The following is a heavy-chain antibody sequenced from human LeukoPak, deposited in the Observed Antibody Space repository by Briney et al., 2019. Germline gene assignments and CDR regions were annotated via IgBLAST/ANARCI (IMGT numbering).Heavy chain of an antibody. J-gene: IGHJ4*02. D-gene: IGHD1-14*01. CDR3: ARYITAGQYYFDY. CDR2: IFHSGST. V-gene: IGHV4-38-2*01. CDR1: GYSISSGYY. Sequence: SETLSLTCAVSGYSISSGYYWGWIRQPPGKGLEWIGSIFHSGSTYYNPSLKSRVTISIDTSKSQFSLRLSSVTAADTAVYYCARYITAGQYYFDYWGQGTLVTVSS.